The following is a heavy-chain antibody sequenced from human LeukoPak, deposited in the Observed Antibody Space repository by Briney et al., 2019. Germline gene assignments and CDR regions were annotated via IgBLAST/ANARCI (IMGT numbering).Heavy chain of an antibody. CDR1: GFIFSQYS. CDR2: IRSSSET. Sequence: PGGSLRLSCAASGFIFSQYSMNWVRQAPGKGLEWVSHIRSSSETFYADSVKGRFTISRDNSKNTLYLQMNSLRAEDTAVYYCARGITYYDFWSGYYPYYYYGMDVWGQGTTVTVSS. CDR3: ARGITYYDFWSGYYPYYYYGMDV. J-gene: IGHJ6*02. V-gene: IGHV3-48*01. D-gene: IGHD3-3*01.